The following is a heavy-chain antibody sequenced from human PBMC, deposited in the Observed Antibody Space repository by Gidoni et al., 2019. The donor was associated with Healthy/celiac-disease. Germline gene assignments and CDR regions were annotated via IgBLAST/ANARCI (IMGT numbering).Heavy chain of an antibody. CDR1: GFTFRSYA. CDR3: AKVPSGYSSSWYDY. V-gene: IGHV3-23*01. CDR2: ISGSGGST. J-gene: IGHJ4*02. Sequence: EVQLLESGGGLVQPGGSLRLSCAASGFTFRSYAMSWVRQAPGKGLEWVSAISGSGGSTYYADSVKGRFTISRDNSKNTLYLQMNSLRAEDTAVYYCAKVPSGYSSSWYDYWGQGTLVTVSS. D-gene: IGHD6-13*01.